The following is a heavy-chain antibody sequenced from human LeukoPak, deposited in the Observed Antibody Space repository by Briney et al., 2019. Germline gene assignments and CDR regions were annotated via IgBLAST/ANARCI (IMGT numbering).Heavy chain of an antibody. CDR3: ARDLFNYDSSGD. CDR2: ISGSGGST. Sequence: GGSLRLSCAASGFTFSSYAMSWVRQAPGKGLEWVSTISGSGGSTYYADSVKGRFTISRDNSKNTLYLQMNSLRSEDTAVYYCARDLFNYDSSGDWGQGTLVTVSS. V-gene: IGHV3-23*01. D-gene: IGHD3-22*01. CDR1: GFTFSSYA. J-gene: IGHJ4*02.